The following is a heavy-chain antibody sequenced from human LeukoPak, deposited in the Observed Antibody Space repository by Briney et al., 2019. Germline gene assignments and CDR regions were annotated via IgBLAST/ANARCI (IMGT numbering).Heavy chain of an antibody. V-gene: IGHV3-30*02. CDR3: AKARGPIKWELDY. D-gene: IGHD1-26*01. CDR1: GFTFSSYG. Sequence: GGSLRLSCAASGFTFSSYGMHWVRQAPGKGLEWVAFIRYDGSNKYYADSVKGRFTISRDNSKNTLYLQMNSLRAEDTAVYYCAKARGPIKWELDYWGQGTLVTVSS. J-gene: IGHJ4*02. CDR2: IRYDGSNK.